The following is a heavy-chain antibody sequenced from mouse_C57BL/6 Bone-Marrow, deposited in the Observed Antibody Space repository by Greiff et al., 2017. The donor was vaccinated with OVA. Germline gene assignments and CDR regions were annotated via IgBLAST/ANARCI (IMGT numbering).Heavy chain of an antibody. CDR3: AREGIYYDYDEDD. V-gene: IGHV3-6*01. Sequence: EESGPGLVKPSQSLSLTCSVTGYSITSGYYWNWIRQFPGNKLEWMGYISYDGSNNYNPSLKNRISITSDTSKNQFFLKLNSVTTEDTATYYCAREGIYYDYDEDDWGQGTTLTVSS. CDR1: GYSITSGYY. D-gene: IGHD2-4*01. CDR2: ISYDGSN. J-gene: IGHJ2*01.